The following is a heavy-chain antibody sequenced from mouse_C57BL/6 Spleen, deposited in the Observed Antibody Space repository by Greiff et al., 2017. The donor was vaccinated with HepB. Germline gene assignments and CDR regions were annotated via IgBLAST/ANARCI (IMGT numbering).Heavy chain of an antibody. CDR3: ARYRYLYDYDVGYYAMDY. D-gene: IGHD2-4*01. J-gene: IGHJ4*01. CDR2: IYPRDGST. Sequence: VKVVESDAELVKPGASVKISCKVSGYTFTDHTIHWMKQRPEQGLEWIGYIYPRDGSTKYNEKFKGKATLTADKSSSTAYMQLNSLTSEDSAVYFCARYRYLYDYDVGYYAMDYWGQGTSVTVSS. CDR1: GYTFTDHT. V-gene: IGHV1-78*01.